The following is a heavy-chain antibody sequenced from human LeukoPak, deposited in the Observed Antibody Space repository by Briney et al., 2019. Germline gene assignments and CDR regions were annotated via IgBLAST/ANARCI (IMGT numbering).Heavy chain of an antibody. CDR2: IDPNSGGT. V-gene: IGHV1-2*02. D-gene: IGHD1-1*01. CDR3: ARSRTPFYYYGMHV. Sequence: ASVTVSCKASGYTFTGYYMHWVRQAPGQGLEWMGWIDPNSGGTHHAVNFQGRATMTRDTSISTVYMDLSSLRSDDTGLYYCARSRTPFYYYGMHVWGLGTSVTVSS. J-gene: IGHJ6*02. CDR1: GYTFTGYY.